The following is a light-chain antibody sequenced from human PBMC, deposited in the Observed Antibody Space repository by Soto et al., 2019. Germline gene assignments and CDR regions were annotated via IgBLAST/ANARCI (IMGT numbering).Light chain of an antibody. CDR1: QSVSSGY. Sequence: EIVLTQSPGTLSLSPGERATLSCRASQSVSSGYLVWYQQKPGQAPRLLIYGASSRATGIPDRFSGSGSGTDFTLTISRLEPEDFAVYYCQQYGSSPLATFGQGTRLEIK. CDR3: QQYGSSPLAT. V-gene: IGKV3-20*01. J-gene: IGKJ5*01. CDR2: GAS.